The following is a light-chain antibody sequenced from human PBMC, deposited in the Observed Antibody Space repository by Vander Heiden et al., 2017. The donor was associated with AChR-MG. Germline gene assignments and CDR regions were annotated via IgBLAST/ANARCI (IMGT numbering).Light chain of an antibody. V-gene: IGKV1-39*01. CDR1: HSISVY. CDR2: SAA. J-gene: IGKJ1*01. CDR3: QQSYSASWT. Sequence: DIQVTQSPSSLSASAGDTVTITCRASHSISVYLNWYQQHPGRAPKLLLFSAALLQTGVPSRFRGSASGTEFTLTISSLEPEDFATYYCQQSYSASWTFGQGTKVEMK.